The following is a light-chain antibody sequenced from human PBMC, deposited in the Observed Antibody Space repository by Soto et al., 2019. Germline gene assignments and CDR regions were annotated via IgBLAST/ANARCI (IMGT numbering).Light chain of an antibody. V-gene: IGKV1-9*01. Sequence: DIQLTQSPSFLSASVGDRVTITCRASQGISNYLAWYQQKAGKAPNLLINAASTLQSGVPSRFSVSGSGTEFTLTISSLQPEDFATYYCQQLDSYPITFGQGTRLEIK. J-gene: IGKJ5*01. CDR1: QGISNY. CDR2: AAS. CDR3: QQLDSYPIT.